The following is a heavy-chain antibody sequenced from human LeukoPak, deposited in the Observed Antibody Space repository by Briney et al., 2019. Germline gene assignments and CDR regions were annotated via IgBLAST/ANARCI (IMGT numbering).Heavy chain of an antibody. CDR3: AREYYYESSGYYSPDFYDY. D-gene: IGHD3-22*01. CDR2: ISSSSSYI. CDR1: GFTFSTYN. Sequence: GALRLSCAASGFTFSTYNMNWVRQAPGKGLEWVSSISSSSSYIYYADSVKGRFTISRDNAKNSLYLQMNSLRAEDTAVYYCAREYYYESSGYYSPDFYDYWGQGTLVTVSS. V-gene: IGHV3-21*06. J-gene: IGHJ4*02.